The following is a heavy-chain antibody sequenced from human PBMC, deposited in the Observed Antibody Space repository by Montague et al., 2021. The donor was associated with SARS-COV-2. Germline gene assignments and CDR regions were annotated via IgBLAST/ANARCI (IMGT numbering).Heavy chain of an antibody. CDR3: ARGGQMATTVFDS. Sequence: SLRLSCAASGFTFNAYNMHWVRQAPGKGLEWVTVIWFDGTEIHYADSVKGRFAISRDNSKNTLYLQMNSLRAEDTAVCYCARGGQMATTVFDSWGQGTLVTVSS. V-gene: IGHV3-33*08. CDR2: IWFDGTEI. CDR1: GFTFNAYN. D-gene: IGHD5-24*01. J-gene: IGHJ4*02.